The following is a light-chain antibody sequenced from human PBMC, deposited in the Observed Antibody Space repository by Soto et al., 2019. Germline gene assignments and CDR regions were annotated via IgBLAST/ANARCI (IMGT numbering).Light chain of an antibody. Sequence: VLTQSPATLSLSPGERATLSCRASQSVSTYLAWYQQKPGQAPRLLIYDASNRATGIPARFSGSGSGTDFTLTISSLEPEDFAVYYCQQRSNWPPSITFGQGTRLEIK. J-gene: IGKJ5*01. CDR2: DAS. CDR1: QSVSTY. V-gene: IGKV3-11*01. CDR3: QQRSNWPPSIT.